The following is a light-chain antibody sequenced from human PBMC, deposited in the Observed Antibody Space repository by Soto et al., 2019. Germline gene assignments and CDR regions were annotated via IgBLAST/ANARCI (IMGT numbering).Light chain of an antibody. J-gene: IGLJ1*01. CDR1: SSDVGGYSY. CDR2: DVN. CDR3: SSSTYSSTLYV. V-gene: IGLV2-14*01. Sequence: QSALTQPASVSGSPGQSITISCTGTSSDVGGYSYVSWYQQHPGKAPKLMIYDVNNRPSGVSNRFSGSKSGNTASLTISGLQAEDEADYYCSSSTYSSTLYVFGTGTKVTVL.